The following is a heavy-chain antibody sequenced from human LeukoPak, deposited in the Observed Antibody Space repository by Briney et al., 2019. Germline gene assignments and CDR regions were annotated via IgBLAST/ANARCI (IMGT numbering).Heavy chain of an antibody. J-gene: IGHJ4*02. CDR3: AKEGPGGGGYFDD. D-gene: IGHD3-16*01. V-gene: IGHV3-23*01. CDR2: IGGSGDST. CDR1: GFNFSSYI. Sequence: GGSLRLSCAASGFNFSSYIMSWVRQAPGKGLEWVSLIGGSGDSTYYADSVKGRFTISRDNSKNTLYLRMNSLRADDTAVYYCAKEGPGGGGYFDDWGQGTLVTVSS.